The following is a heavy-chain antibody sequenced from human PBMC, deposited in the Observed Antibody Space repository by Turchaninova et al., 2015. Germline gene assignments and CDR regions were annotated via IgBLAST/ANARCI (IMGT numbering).Heavy chain of an antibody. CDR3: ARHYDSGTYFGY. Sequence: QLHLQESGPGLVKPSETLSLPCTVAGGSISRNRYFWGWTRPSPGKGLEWIGRIHHSGSTYYNPSLKSRVTIFVDTSKNQFSLKLSSVTAADTAVYYCARHYDSGTYFGYWGQGTLLTVSS. V-gene: IGHV4-39*01. CDR2: IHHSGST. CDR1: GGSISRNRYF. D-gene: IGHD3-10*01. J-gene: IGHJ4*02.